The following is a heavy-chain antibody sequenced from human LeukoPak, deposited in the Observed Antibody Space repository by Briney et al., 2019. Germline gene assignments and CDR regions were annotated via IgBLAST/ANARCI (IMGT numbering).Heavy chain of an antibody. CDR1: GFTFSSYA. CDR2: ISGSGGST. D-gene: IGHD2-15*01. J-gene: IGHJ6*03. CDR3: AKDPLGYFYYMDV. V-gene: IGHV3-23*01. Sequence: WGSLTLPCAASGFTFSSYAMSWVRQAPGKGLEWVSAISGSGGSTYYEDSVNGRFTISRDNSKNTLYLQMNSLRAEDTAVYYCAKDPLGYFYYMDVWGKGTTVAVSS.